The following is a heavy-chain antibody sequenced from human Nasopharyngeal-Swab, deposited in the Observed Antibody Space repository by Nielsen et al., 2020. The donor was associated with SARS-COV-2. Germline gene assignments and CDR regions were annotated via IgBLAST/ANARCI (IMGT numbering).Heavy chain of an antibody. Sequence: VRQAPGKGLEWVAVIWYDGSNKYYADSVKGRFTISRDNSKNTLYLQMNSLRAEDTAVYYCAREILGAAAGSYYYYYYGMDVRGQGTTVTVSS. V-gene: IGHV3-33*01. J-gene: IGHJ6*02. CDR3: AREILGAAAGSYYYYYYGMDV. D-gene: IGHD6-13*01. CDR2: IWYDGSNK.